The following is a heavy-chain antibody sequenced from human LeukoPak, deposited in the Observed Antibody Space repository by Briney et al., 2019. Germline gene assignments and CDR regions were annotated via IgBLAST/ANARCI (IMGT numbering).Heavy chain of an antibody. CDR1: GYSISSGYY. CDR3: ARDSVVPAAIPTKRWFDP. CDR2: IYHSGST. J-gene: IGHJ5*02. V-gene: IGHV4-38-2*02. D-gene: IGHD2-2*02. Sequence: SETLSLTCAVSGYSISSGYYWGWIRQPPGKGLEWIGSIYHSGSTYYNPSLKSRVTISVDTSKNQFSLKLSSVTAADTAVYYCARDSVVPAAIPTKRWFDPWGQGTLVTVSS.